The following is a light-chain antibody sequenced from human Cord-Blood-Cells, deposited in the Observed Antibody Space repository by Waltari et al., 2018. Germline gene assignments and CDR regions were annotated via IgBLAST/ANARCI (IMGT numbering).Light chain of an antibody. CDR1: QSISSY. J-gene: IGKJ1*01. CDR3: QQSYSTPWT. Sequence: DIQMTQSPSSLSESVGDRVTITCRASQSISSYLNWYQPKPGKAPKLLIYAASSLQSGVPSRFSGSGSGTDFTLTISSLQPEDFATYYCQQSYSTPWTFGQGTKVEIK. CDR2: AAS. V-gene: IGKV1-39*01.